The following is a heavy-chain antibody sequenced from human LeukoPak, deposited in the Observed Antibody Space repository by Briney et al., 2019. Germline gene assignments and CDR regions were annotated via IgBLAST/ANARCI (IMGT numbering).Heavy chain of an antibody. D-gene: IGHD1-14*01. CDR2: ILKDGSTT. V-gene: IGHV3-30*18. Sequence: GGSLRLSCAASGFTFSSYWMHWVRQAPGKGLEWVAVILKDGSTTYYVDSVKGRFTISRDNSKNTLYLQMNSLRPEDTAVYYCAKWSLTTWGYFDYWGQGTLVTVSS. CDR3: AKWSLTTWGYFDY. J-gene: IGHJ4*02. CDR1: GFTFSSYW.